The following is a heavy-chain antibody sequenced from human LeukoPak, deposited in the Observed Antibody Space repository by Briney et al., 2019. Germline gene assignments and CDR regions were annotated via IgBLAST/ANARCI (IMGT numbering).Heavy chain of an antibody. D-gene: IGHD7-27*01. Sequence: SGGSLRLSCAASGFTFSSSAMSWVRQAPGKRLEWVSGISATGGSTYNADSVKGRFTISRDNSKNTLSLQMNSLRAEDTAVYYCAKGSGYYYYMADWGKGTTVTVSS. J-gene: IGHJ6*03. CDR2: ISATGGST. CDR1: GFTFSSSA. V-gene: IGHV3-23*01. CDR3: AKGSGYYYYMAD.